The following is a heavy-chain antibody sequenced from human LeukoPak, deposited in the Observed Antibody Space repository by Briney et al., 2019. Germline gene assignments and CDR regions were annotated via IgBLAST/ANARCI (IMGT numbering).Heavy chain of an antibody. CDR3: ARSRKRGDYGSSCDY. V-gene: IGHV1-69*06. J-gene: IGHJ4*02. Sequence: SVKLSFKASGGTFSSYAISWVRQAPGQGLEWMGGIIPIFGTANYAQKFQGRVTITADKSTSTAYMELSSLRSEDTAVYYCARSRKRGDYGSSCDYWGQGTLVTVSS. CDR1: GGTFSSYA. CDR2: IIPIFGTA. D-gene: IGHD3-10*01.